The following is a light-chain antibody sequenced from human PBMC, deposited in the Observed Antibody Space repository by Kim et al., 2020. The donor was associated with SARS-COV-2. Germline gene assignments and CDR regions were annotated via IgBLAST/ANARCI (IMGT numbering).Light chain of an antibody. V-gene: IGKV3D-20*01. J-gene: IGKJ5*01. CDR2: DTS. Sequence: LSPGEIATLCCGPSQTMTSIYLAWYQQKPGLAPRLLSYDTSIRANGSPNRFSGSGSGTDFTLTISRLEPEDFAVYYCQQYSTAPTFGQGTRLEIK. CDR3: QQYSTAPT. CDR1: QTMTSIY.